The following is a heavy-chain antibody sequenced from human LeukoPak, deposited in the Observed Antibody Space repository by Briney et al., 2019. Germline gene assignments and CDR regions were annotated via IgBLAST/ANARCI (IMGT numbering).Heavy chain of an antibody. J-gene: IGHJ4*02. Sequence: GGSLRLSCAASGFTFSSYGMHWVRQAPGKGLEWVAVISYDGSNKYYADSVKGRFTISRDNSKNTLYLQMNSLRAEDTAVYYCAKERSGSDFSFDYWGQGTLVTVSS. D-gene: IGHD5-12*01. CDR1: GFTFSSYG. CDR3: AKERSGSDFSFDY. CDR2: ISYDGSNK. V-gene: IGHV3-30*18.